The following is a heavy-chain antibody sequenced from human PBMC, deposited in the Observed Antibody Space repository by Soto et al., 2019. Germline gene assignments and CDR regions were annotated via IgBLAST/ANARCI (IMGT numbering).Heavy chain of an antibody. J-gene: IGHJ6*04. D-gene: IGHD3-16*02. CDR3: ARGPYRLSAMDV. CDR1: GDNFKKNV. V-gene: IGHV1-69*10. Sequence: SVKVSWKTSGDNFKKNVFTWVRQAPGQGLEWMGGTIPALGKTHYIEKFQGRVTITVDDATRAVYMEVRDLTSEDTAIYYWARGPYRLSAMDVWGEGTTVTVSS. CDR2: TIPALGKT.